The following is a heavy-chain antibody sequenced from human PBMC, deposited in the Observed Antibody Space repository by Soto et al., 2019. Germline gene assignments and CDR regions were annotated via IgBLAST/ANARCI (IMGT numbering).Heavy chain of an antibody. CDR2: ISYDGSNK. CDR3: ASSRGPGIY. J-gene: IGHJ4*02. D-gene: IGHD3-10*01. Sequence: GGSLRISCAASGFTFSSYAMHWVRQAPGKGLEWVAVISYDGSNKYYADSVKGRFTISRDNSKNTLYLQMNSLRAEDTAVYYCASSRGPGIYWGQGTLVTVSS. CDR1: GFTFSSYA. V-gene: IGHV3-30-3*01.